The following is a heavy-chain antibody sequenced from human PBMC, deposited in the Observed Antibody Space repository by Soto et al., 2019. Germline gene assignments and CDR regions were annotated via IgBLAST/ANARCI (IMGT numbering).Heavy chain of an antibody. CDR2: ISYDGDNE. Sequence: QVQLVESGGGVVQPGRSLRLSCAASRFTFSNYDMHWVRQAPGKGLEWVAIISYDGDNEYYADSVRGRFTISRDNSKNTLYLQTSSLRHDDTAVYYCAKDGGPVYCNSPGCSAKHFDYWGQGTRVTVSS. CDR3: AKDGGPVYCNSPGCSAKHFDY. D-gene: IGHD2-2*01. CDR1: RFTFSNYD. J-gene: IGHJ4*02. V-gene: IGHV3-30*18.